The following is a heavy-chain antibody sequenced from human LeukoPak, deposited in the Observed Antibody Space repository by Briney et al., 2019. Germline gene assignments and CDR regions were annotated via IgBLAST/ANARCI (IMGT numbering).Heavy chain of an antibody. Sequence: ASVKVSCKASGYIFTGYYMHWVRQAPGQGLEWMGWINPNSGGTNSAQKFQGRVTMTRDTSISTAYMELSRLTSDDTAVYYCARPPYSGSYHFDYWGQGTLVTVSS. CDR1: GYIFTGYY. CDR2: INPNSGGT. CDR3: ARPPYSGSYHFDY. J-gene: IGHJ4*02. D-gene: IGHD1-26*01. V-gene: IGHV1-2*02.